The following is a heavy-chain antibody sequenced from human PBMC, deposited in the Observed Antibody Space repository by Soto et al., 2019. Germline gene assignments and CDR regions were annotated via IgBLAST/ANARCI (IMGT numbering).Heavy chain of an antibody. CDR3: ARIRTLSGYDPNFDY. D-gene: IGHD5-12*01. J-gene: IGHJ4*02. CDR2: IFSNDEK. V-gene: IGHV2-26*01. CDR1: GFSLSNARMG. Sequence: GSGPTLVNPTETLTLTCTVSGFSLSNARMGVSWIRQPPGKALEWLAHIFSNDEKSYSTSLKSRLTISKDTSRSQVVLTMTNMDPVDTATYYCARIRTLSGYDPNFDYWGQGTLVTVSS.